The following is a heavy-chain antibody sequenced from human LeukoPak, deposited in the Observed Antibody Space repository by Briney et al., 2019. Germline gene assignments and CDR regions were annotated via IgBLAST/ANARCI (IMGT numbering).Heavy chain of an antibody. D-gene: IGHD5-12*01. V-gene: IGHV4-34*01. Sequence: SETLSLTCAVYGGSSSGYYWSWIRQPPGKGLEWIGEINHSGSTNYNPSLKSRVTISVDKSKNQFSLKLSSVTAADTAVYYCARRDIVAILDYWGQGTLVTVSS. CDR2: INHSGST. J-gene: IGHJ4*02. CDR1: GGSSSGYY. CDR3: ARRDIVAILDY.